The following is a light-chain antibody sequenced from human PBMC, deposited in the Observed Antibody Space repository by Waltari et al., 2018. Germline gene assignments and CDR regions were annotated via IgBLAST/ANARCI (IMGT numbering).Light chain of an antibody. CDR2: EGS. CDR1: SRDVGSYNL. J-gene: IGLJ2*01. CDR3: YSYAGSNTFV. Sequence: QSALTQPASVSGPPGQPITISCTGTSRDVGSYNLVSLYQQHPGKAPKLMLYEGSKRPSGVSNRFSSSKSGNTASLTSSGPQAEDEADYYCYSYAGSNTFVFGGGTKLTVL. V-gene: IGLV2-23*03.